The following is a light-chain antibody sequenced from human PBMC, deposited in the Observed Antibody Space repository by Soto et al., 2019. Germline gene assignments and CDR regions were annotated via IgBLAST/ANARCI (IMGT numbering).Light chain of an antibody. Sequence: EIVLTQSPGTLCLSPGERATLSCRASQSVSNNYLAWYQQKPGQAPRLLIYGASNRATGIPDRFSGSGSGTDFTLTISRLEPEDFAGYYCQQYGSSGTFGQGTKVEIK. CDR2: GAS. CDR3: QQYGSSGT. CDR1: QSVSNNY. J-gene: IGKJ1*01. V-gene: IGKV3-20*01.